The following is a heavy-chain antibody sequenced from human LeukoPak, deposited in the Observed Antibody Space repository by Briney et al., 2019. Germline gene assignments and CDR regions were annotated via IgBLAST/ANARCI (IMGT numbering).Heavy chain of an antibody. Sequence: GSLRLSCAASGFTFGNYWMNWVRQAPGKGLEWVANIRQDGYQHYVESVKGRFTISRDNAKNSLFLQMNSLRADDTAVYYCARDWSATNGSDLWGQGTLVTVSS. CDR1: GFTFGNYW. CDR2: IRQDGYQ. V-gene: IGHV3-7*01. CDR3: ARDWSATNGSDL. J-gene: IGHJ5*02. D-gene: IGHD3-3*01.